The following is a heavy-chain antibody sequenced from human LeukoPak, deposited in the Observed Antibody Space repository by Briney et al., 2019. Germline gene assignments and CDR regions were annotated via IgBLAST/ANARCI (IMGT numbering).Heavy chain of an antibody. V-gene: IGHV1-8*02. D-gene: IGHD6-19*01. CDR2: MNPNSGNT. J-gene: IGHJ4*02. CDR3: ARGVAGSTYGGYFDY. CDR1: GYTFTSYG. Sequence: ASVKVSCKASGYTFTSYGISWVRQATGQGLEWMGWMNPNSGNTGYAQKFQGRVTMTRNTSISTAYMELSSLRSEDTAVYYCARGVAGSTYGGYFDYWGQGTLVTVSS.